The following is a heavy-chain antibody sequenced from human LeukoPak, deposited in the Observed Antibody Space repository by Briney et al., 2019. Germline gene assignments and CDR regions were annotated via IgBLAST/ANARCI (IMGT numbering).Heavy chain of an antibody. V-gene: IGHV3-23*01. Sequence: PGGSLRLSCAASGFTFSNYAISWVRQAPGKGLEWVSAISNSGERAYYADSVKGRFTISRDNSKATVSLQMNSLRVEDTAVYLCAIGRDNVDYWGQGTLVTVSS. D-gene: IGHD2-15*01. CDR3: AIGRDNVDY. J-gene: IGHJ4*02. CDR1: GFTFSNYA. CDR2: ISNSGERA.